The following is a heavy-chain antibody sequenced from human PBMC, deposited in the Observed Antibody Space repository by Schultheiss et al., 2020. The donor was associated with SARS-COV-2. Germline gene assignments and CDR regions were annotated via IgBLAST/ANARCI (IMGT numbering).Heavy chain of an antibody. Sequence: SETLSLTCTVSGGSISSYYWSWIRQPPGKGLEWIGRIYTSGSTNYNPSLKSRVTMSVDTSKNQFSLKLSSVTAADTAVYYCAKDPIAAAGTTDYWGQGTLVTVSS. CDR2: IYTSGST. CDR1: GGSISSYY. CDR3: AKDPIAAAGTTDY. D-gene: IGHD6-13*01. J-gene: IGHJ4*02. V-gene: IGHV4-4*07.